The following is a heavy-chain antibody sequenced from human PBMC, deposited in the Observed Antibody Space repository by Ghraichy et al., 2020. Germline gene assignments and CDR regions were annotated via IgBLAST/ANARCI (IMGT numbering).Heavy chain of an antibody. CDR1: GFSFSTNA. Sequence: GGSLRLSCAASGFSFSTNAINWVRQAPGKGLEWVSAISGSGVTTYYADSVKGRFTISRDNSKNTVYLQMNSLRAEDTAVYYCASLSLTWGQGTLVTVSS. CDR2: ISGSGVTT. CDR3: ASLSLT. D-gene: IGHD3-16*01. J-gene: IGHJ5*02. V-gene: IGHV3-23*01.